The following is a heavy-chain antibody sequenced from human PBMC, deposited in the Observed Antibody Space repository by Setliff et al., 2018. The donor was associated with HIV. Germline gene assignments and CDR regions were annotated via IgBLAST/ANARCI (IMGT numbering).Heavy chain of an antibody. D-gene: IGHD1-1*01. V-gene: IGHV1-18*01. CDR3: ARGQLDRHLRSDVPFDI. CDR2: ISASSDNT. CDR1: GYTFTTYG. J-gene: IGHJ3*02. Sequence: ASVKVSCKASGYTFTTYGFNWVRQAPGQGLEWMGWISASSDNTNYAQKFQGRVTLTADTSTNTVYMELKSLRSDDTAVYFCARGQLDRHLRSDVPFDIWGQGTMVTVSS.